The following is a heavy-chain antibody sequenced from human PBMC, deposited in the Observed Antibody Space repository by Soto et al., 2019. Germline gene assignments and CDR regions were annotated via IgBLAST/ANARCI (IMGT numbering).Heavy chain of an antibody. CDR2: IYYTGKT. Sequence: PSETLSLTCSVSGDYIHVGGYYWTWIRQRPGKGLEWMGYIYYTGKTYYNPSLESRLTMSVDRSKHQFSLRLPSVTAADTAVYFCGRDLTSNANCIDPWGQGTLVTVSS. V-gene: IGHV4-30-4*01. D-gene: IGHD2-2*01. J-gene: IGHJ5*02. CDR1: GDYIHVGGYY. CDR3: GRDLTSNANCIDP.